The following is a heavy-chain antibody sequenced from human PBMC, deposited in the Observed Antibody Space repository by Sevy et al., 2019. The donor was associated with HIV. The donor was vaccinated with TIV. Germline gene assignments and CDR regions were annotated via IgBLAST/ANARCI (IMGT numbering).Heavy chain of an antibody. CDR3: ARDPRQYSSGWYDY. V-gene: IGHV3-48*01. D-gene: IGHD6-19*01. CDR1: GFTFSSYS. Sequence: GGSLRLSCAASGFTFSSYSMNWVRQAPGKGLEWVSYISSSSSTIYYADSVKGRFTISRDNAKNSLYLQMNSLRAEDTAVYYCARDPRQYSSGWYDYWGQRTLVTVSS. J-gene: IGHJ4*02. CDR2: ISSSSSTI.